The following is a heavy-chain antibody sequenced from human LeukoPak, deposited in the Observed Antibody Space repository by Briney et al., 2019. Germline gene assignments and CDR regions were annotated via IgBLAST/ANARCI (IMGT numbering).Heavy chain of an antibody. V-gene: IGHV7-4-1*02. CDR3: ASFFCINGVCYYLDY. Sequence: PWASVKVSCKASGYTFASYAMGWVRQAPGHGLEWMGWINTNTGNPTYAQGFTGRFVFSLDTSVSTAYLQISSLEAGDTAVYYCASFFCINGVCYYLDYWGQGTLVTVSS. CDR1: GYTFASYA. J-gene: IGHJ4*02. D-gene: IGHD2-8*01. CDR2: INTNTGNP.